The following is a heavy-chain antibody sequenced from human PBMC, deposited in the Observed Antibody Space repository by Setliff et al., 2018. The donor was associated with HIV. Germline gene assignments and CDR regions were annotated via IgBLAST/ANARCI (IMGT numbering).Heavy chain of an antibody. J-gene: IGHJ1*01. D-gene: IGHD2-15*01. Sequence: PSETLSLTCTVSGGSFTSRSYYWGWIRQPPGKGLEWIGRIYFSGRTNYNPSLKSRVKMSIDTSKNQFSLNLSSVTAADTAIYFCARDPYCSGDGCFRYYQHWGRGTLVTVSS. CDR1: GGSFTSRSYY. V-gene: IGHV4-39*07. CDR2: IYFSGRT. CDR3: ARDPYCSGDGCFRYYQH.